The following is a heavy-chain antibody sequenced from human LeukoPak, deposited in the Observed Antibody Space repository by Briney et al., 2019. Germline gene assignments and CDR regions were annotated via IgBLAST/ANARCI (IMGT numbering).Heavy chain of an antibody. CDR3: ARLFWAEGFDC. J-gene: IGHJ4*02. Sequence: PSQTLPLTCTVSGGSISRGDYYWNWIRQHPGKGLEWIGYIYYSGSTYYNPSLKSGVTISVDTSKNQFCLKLSSVTAADTAVYYCARLFWAEGFDCWGQGTLVTVSS. V-gene: IGHV4-31*03. D-gene: IGHD2/OR15-2a*01. CDR1: GGSISRGDYY. CDR2: IYYSGST.